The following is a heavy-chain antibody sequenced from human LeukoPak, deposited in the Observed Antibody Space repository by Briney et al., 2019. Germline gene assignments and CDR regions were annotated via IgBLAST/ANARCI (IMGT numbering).Heavy chain of an antibody. V-gene: IGHV3-21*01. Sequence: GRSLRLSCAASGFRFRGYGMHWVRQAPGNGLEWVATITGSGSGIYLADSMKGRVTISRDNAENSLYLQVNSLRAEDTAVYYCARDSYGWSRDYWGQGTLVTVSS. CDR2: ITGSGSGI. D-gene: IGHD6-19*01. CDR1: GFRFRGYG. J-gene: IGHJ4*02. CDR3: ARDSYGWSRDY.